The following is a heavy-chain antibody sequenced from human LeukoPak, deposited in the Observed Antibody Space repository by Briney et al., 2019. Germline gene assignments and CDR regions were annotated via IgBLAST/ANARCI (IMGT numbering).Heavy chain of an antibody. Sequence: SESLSPTCTVSNGSFSRSSRSWGWIRQPPGKGLEWIGNVYSGGNSFYNPSLKSRLTISLDTSRNHLSLQLNSVTAADTAVYFCARRYCTSTTCYFFDYWGQGSLVTVSS. J-gene: IGHJ4*02. CDR2: VYSGGNS. CDR1: NGSFSRSSRS. CDR3: ARRYCTSTTCYFFDY. D-gene: IGHD2-2*01. V-gene: IGHV4-39*07.